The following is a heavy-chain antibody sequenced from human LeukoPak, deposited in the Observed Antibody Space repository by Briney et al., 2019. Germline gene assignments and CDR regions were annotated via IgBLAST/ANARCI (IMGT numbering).Heavy chain of an antibody. CDR3: ARLLPPYSSSVVNWFDP. CDR2: IYYSGST. Sequence: PSETLSLTCTVSGGPISSYYWSWIRQPPGKGLEWIGYIYYSGSTDYNPSLKSRVTISVDTSKNQFFLKLSSVTAADTAVYYCARLLPPYSSSVVNWFDPWGQGTLVTVSS. V-gene: IGHV4-59*01. CDR1: GGPISSYY. J-gene: IGHJ5*02. D-gene: IGHD6-13*01.